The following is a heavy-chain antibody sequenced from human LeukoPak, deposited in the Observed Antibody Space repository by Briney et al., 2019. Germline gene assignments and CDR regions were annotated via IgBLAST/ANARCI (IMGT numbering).Heavy chain of an antibody. CDR3: ARAGTYTSGAYFDL. D-gene: IGHD3-10*01. CDR1: GDSVSSNSAC. CDR2: TYYRSKWYN. V-gene: IGHV6-1*01. J-gene: IGHJ2*01. Sequence: SQTLSLTCAISGDSVSSNSACWNWIRQSPSRGLEWLGRTYYRSKWYNDYAVSVKSRITVNPDTSKNQFSLQLNSVTPEDTAVYYCARAGTYTSGAYFDLWGRGTLVTVSS.